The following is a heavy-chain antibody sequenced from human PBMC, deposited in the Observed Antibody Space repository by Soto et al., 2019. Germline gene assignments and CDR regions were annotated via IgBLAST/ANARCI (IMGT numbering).Heavy chain of an antibody. CDR1: GYTFTSHY. Sequence: ASVKVSCKASGYTFTSHYMHWVRQAPGQRLEWMGIINPSGGSTSYAQKFQGRVTMTKDTSTSNVYLELSSLRSEDTAVYYCAREEEWLQFGYWGQGTLVTVSS. V-gene: IGHV1-46*01. J-gene: IGHJ4*02. CDR3: AREEEWLQFGY. CDR2: INPSGGST. D-gene: IGHD5-12*01.